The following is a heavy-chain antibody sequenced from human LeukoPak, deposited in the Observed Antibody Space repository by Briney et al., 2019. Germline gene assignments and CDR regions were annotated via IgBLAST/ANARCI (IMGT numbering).Heavy chain of an antibody. CDR1: GYSFTSYW. V-gene: IGHV5-10-1*01. CDR3: ARLGAPYYYYGMDV. CDR2: IDPSDSYT. J-gene: IGHJ6*04. Sequence: GESLRISCDGSGYSFTSYWISWVRQMPGQGLEWMGRIDPSDSYTNYSPSFQGHVTISADKSITTAYLHWSSLKASDTAMYYCARLGAPYYYYGMDVWGKGTTVTVSS.